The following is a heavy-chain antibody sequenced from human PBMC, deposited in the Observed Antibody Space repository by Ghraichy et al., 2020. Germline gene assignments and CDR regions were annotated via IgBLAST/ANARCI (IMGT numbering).Heavy chain of an antibody. CDR3: ARVLIYCSGGTCYRSDAFDI. D-gene: IGHD2-15*01. Sequence: GGSPRLSCAASGFTVSNSYMSWVRQAPGKGLEWVSVVYSGGSAYYADSVKGRFTVSRDNSMNTMFLQMNSLRAEDTAVYYCARVLIYCSGGTCYRSDAFDIWGQGTMVTVSS. J-gene: IGHJ3*02. V-gene: IGHV3-66*01. CDR1: GFTVSNSY. CDR2: VYSGGSA.